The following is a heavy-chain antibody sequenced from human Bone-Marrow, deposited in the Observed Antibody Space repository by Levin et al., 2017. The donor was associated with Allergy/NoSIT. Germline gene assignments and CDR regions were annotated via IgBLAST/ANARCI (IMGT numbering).Heavy chain of an antibody. D-gene: IGHD6-19*01. J-gene: IGHJ4*02. V-gene: IGHV3-23*01. CDR2: ISDHGYNT. CDR3: ARVTKNRNGWMEGFDS. CDR1: GFMFSRYD. Sequence: QSGGSLRLSCTASGFMFSRYDMSWVRQAPGKGLEWVSTISDHGYNTYYPDSLKGRCTISRDNSKNTLYLQIDHLRADDTALFYCARVTKNRNGWMEGFDSWGQGTLVTVSS.